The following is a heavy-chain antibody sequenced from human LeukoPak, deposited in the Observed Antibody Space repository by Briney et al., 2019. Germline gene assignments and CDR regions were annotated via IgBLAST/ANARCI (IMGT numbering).Heavy chain of an antibody. Sequence: GESLKISCKGSGYSFTSYWIGWVRQMPGKGLEWMGIIYPGDSDTRYSPSFQGQVTISADKSISTAYLQWSSLKASDTAMYYCARYCSGGGCYSEDNWFDPWGQGTLVTVSS. J-gene: IGHJ5*02. D-gene: IGHD2-15*01. V-gene: IGHV5-51*01. CDR3: ARYCSGGGCYSEDNWFDP. CDR2: IYPGDSDT. CDR1: GYSFTSYW.